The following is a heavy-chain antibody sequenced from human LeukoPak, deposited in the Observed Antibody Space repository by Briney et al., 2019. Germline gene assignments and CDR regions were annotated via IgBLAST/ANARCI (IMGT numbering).Heavy chain of an antibody. CDR3: AREGVGGSSVDY. J-gene: IGHJ4*02. CDR1: GGSISSGGYY. Sequence: PSETLSFTCTVSGGSISSGGYYWSWIRQHPGKGLEWIGYIYYSGSTYYNPSLKSRVTISVDTSKNQFSLKLSSVTAADTAVYYCAREGVGGSSVDYWGQGTLVTVSS. D-gene: IGHD1-26*01. V-gene: IGHV4-31*03. CDR2: IYYSGST.